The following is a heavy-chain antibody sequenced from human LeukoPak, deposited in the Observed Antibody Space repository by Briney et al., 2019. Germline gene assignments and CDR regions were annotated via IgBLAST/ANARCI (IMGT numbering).Heavy chain of an antibody. CDR2: IYPGDSDT. CDR3: ARRSGSSTPSDY. Sequence: GESLKISCKGIGYSYTNYWIGWVRQMPGKGLGWMGIIYPGDSDTRYSPSFQGQVTISADKSISTAYLQWSSLKASDTAMYYCARRSGSSTPSDYWGQGTLVTVSS. V-gene: IGHV5-51*01. CDR1: GYSYTNYW. J-gene: IGHJ4*02. D-gene: IGHD6-6*01.